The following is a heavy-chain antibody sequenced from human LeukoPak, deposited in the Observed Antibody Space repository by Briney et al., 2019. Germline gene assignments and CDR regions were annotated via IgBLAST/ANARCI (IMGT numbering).Heavy chain of an antibody. CDR1: GFTFSSYA. J-gene: IGHJ4*02. V-gene: IGHV3-30-3*01. D-gene: IGHD6-13*01. Sequence: GRSLRLSCAASGFTFSSYAMHWVRQAPGKGLEWVAVISYDGSNKYYADSVKGRFTISRDNSKNTLYLQMNSLRAEDTAVYYCARELAAAEAGLDYWGQGTLVTVSS. CDR3: ARELAAAEAGLDY. CDR2: ISYDGSNK.